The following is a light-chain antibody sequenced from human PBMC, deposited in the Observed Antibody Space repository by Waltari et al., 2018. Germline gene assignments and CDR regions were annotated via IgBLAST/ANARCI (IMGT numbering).Light chain of an antibody. J-gene: IGKJ5*01. CDR2: DAS. Sequence: EIVLTQSPATLSLSPGERATLSCRASQGIMRYLAWYQQKPGQSPRLLIYDASKRDTGSPARFSGSGSGTAFALTTSCLETEDFGLYYCQQRSNWPPITFGQGTRLEIK. CDR3: QQRSNWPPIT. V-gene: IGKV3-11*01. CDR1: QGIMRY.